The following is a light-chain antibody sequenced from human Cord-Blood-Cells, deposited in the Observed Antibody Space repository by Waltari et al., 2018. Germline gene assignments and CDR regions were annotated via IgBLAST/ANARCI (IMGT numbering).Light chain of an antibody. J-gene: IGKJ2*01. CDR1: QSISSY. CDR3: QQSYSTPYT. V-gene: IGKV1-39*01. Sequence: DIQMTQSPFSLSASVGDRVTITCRASQSISSYVNWYQQKPGKAPKLLIYAASSLQSGVPSRFSGSGSGTDFTLTISSLQPEDVATYYCQQSYSTPYTFGQGTKLEIK. CDR2: AAS.